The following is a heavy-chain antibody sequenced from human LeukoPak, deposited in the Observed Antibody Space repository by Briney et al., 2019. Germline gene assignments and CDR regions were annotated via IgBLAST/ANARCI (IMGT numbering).Heavy chain of an antibody. Sequence: SETLSLTCAVSGGSISRNNYYWDWIRQPPGKGLEYIGSIYYSGSTYYTPSLKSRVTISVDTSKNQFSLKLSSVTATDTAVYYCARHRGSSSNFDYWGQGTLVTVSS. CDR2: IYYSGST. D-gene: IGHD6-6*01. CDR3: ARHRGSSSNFDY. CDR1: GGSISRNNYY. J-gene: IGHJ4*02. V-gene: IGHV4-39*01.